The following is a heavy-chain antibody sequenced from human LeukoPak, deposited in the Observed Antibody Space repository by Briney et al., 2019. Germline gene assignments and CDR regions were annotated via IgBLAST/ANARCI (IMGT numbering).Heavy chain of an antibody. D-gene: IGHD3-10*01. V-gene: IGHV4-59*08. CDR3: ARGSGYYYYYGMDV. J-gene: IGHJ6*02. Sequence: KPSETLSFTCTVSGGSISSYYWSWIRQPPGKGLEWIGYIYYSGSTNYNPSLKSRVTISVDTSKNQFSLKLSSVTAADTAVYYCARGSGYYYYYGMDVWGQGTTVTVSS. CDR1: GGSISSYY. CDR2: IYYSGST.